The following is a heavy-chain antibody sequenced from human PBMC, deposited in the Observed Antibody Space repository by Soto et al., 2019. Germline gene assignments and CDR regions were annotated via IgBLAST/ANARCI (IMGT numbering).Heavy chain of an antibody. CDR1: GFTFNKYG. CDR2: ISYDEKYK. D-gene: IGHD5-18*01. J-gene: IGHJ4*02. V-gene: IGHV3-30*03. Sequence: QVQLVESGGDVVQPGRSLRLSCAASGFTFNKYGMHWVRQAPGKGLECVAGISYDEKYKYYSDSMRGRITVSRDNSKNTLYLQMDSLRSEDTAVYYCARDFNEGYAYGFMDYWGQGTLVIVSS. CDR3: ARDFNEGYAYGFMDY.